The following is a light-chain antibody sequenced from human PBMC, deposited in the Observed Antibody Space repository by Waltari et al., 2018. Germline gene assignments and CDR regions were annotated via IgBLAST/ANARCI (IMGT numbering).Light chain of an antibody. CDR1: QRFSSN. V-gene: IGKV3-15*01. J-gene: IGKJ5*01. Sequence: EILMTQSPATLSVSPGERATLSCRASQRFSSNLAWYQQKPGQALRLLIYDASTRAPSTPARFRGSGSGTEFTLTISSLQSEDSAIYYCQQYNRWPPITFGQGTRLEIK. CDR2: DAS. CDR3: QQYNRWPPIT.